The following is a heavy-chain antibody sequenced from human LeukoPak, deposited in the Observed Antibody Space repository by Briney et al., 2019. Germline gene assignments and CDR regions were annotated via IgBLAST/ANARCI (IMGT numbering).Heavy chain of an antibody. CDR3: AKDSKIVGATFRTYHYMDV. V-gene: IGHV3-23*01. CDR2: ISGSGGST. CDR1: GFTFSSYT. J-gene: IGHJ6*03. Sequence: SGGSLRLSCAASGFTFSSYTMSWVRQAPGKGLEWVSAISGSGGSTYYADSVKGRFTISRDNSKKTLYLQMNSLRAEDTAVYYCAKDSKIVGATFRTYHYMDVWGKGTTVTVSS. D-gene: IGHD1-26*01.